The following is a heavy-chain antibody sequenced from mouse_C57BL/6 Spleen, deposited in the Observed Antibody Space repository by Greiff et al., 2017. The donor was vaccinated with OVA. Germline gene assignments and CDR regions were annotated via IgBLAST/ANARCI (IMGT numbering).Heavy chain of an antibody. V-gene: IGHV1-55*01. J-gene: IGHJ3*01. CDR2: IYPGSGST. D-gene: IGHD2-5*01. CDR1: GYTFTSYW. CDR3: ARSPYYSNYEFAY. Sequence: VQLQQPGAELVKPGASVKMSCKASGYTFTSYWITWVKQRPGQGLEWIGDIYPGSGSTNYNEKFKSKATLTVDTSSSTAYMQLSSLTSEDSAVYYCARSPYYSNYEFAYWGQGTLVTVSA.